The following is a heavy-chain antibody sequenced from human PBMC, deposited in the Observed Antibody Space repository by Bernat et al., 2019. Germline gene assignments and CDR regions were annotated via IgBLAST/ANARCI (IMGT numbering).Heavy chain of an antibody. Sequence: QVQLQESGPGLVKPSETLSLTCTVSGGSISSYYWSWIRQPPGKGLEWIGYIYYSGSTNYNPPLKSRVTISVDTSKNQFSLKLSSVTAADTAVYYCARETKYGAFDIWGQGTMVTVSS. CDR3: ARETKYGAFDI. CDR2: IYYSGST. D-gene: IGHD2-2*01. V-gene: IGHV4-59*01. CDR1: GGSISSYY. J-gene: IGHJ3*02.